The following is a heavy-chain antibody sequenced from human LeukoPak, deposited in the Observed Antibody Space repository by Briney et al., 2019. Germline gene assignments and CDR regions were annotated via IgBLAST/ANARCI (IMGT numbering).Heavy chain of an antibody. CDR1: GFTFSSYW. V-gene: IGHV3-7*01. D-gene: IGHD6-13*01. CDR2: IKQDGSEK. J-gene: IGHJ4*02. CDR3: AREYSSSWYFFTHFDY. Sequence: GGSLRLSCAASGFTFSSYWMSWVRQAPGKGLEWVANIKQDGSEKYYVDSVKGRFTISRDNAKNSLYLQMNSLRAEDTAVYYCAREYSSSWYFFTHFDYWGQGTLVTVSS.